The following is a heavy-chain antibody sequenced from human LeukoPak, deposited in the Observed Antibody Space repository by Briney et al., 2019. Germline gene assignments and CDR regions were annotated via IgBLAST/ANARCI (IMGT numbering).Heavy chain of an antibody. J-gene: IGHJ3*02. CDR1: GFTFSSYA. Sequence: PGRSLRLSCAASGFTFSSYAMYWVRQAPGKGLEWVAVIWYDGSNKYYAESVKGRFTISRDNSKNTLYVQMNSLRVEDTAVYYCARDLGYYGSGSAFDIWGQGTMVTVSS. D-gene: IGHD3-10*01. CDR2: IWYDGSNK. CDR3: ARDLGYYGSGSAFDI. V-gene: IGHV3-33*08.